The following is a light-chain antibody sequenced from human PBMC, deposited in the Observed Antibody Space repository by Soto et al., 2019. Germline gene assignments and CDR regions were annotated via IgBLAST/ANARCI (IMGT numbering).Light chain of an antibody. J-gene: IGLJ2*01. CDR3: GTWDSSLSAVV. V-gene: IGLV1-51*01. Sequence: QSVLTQPPSVSAAPGQKVTISCSGSSSNIGNNYVSCYQQLPGTAPKLLIYANNKRPSGIPDRLSGSKSGTSATLGITGLQTGDEADYYCGTWDSSLSAVVFGGGTKLTVL. CDR1: SSNIGNNY. CDR2: ANN.